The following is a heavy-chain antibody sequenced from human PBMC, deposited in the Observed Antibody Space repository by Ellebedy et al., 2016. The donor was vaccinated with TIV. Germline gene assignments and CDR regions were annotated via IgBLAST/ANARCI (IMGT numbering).Heavy chain of an antibody. V-gene: IGHV3-33*01. J-gene: IGHJ4*02. D-gene: IGHD5-24*01. CDR1: GFTFSSYG. Sequence: GESLKISCAASGFTFSSYGMHWVRQAPGKGLEWVAVIWYDGSNKYYADSVKGRFTISRDNSKNTLYLQMNSLRTEDTAVYYCAREVQPLSTKFDYWGQGTLVTVSS. CDR3: AREVQPLSTKFDY. CDR2: IWYDGSNK.